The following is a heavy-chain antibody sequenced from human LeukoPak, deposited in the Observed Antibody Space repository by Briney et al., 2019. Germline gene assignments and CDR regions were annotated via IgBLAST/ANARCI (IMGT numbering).Heavy chain of an antibody. CDR3: AKALRSLEWEQPLDY. J-gene: IGHJ4*02. CDR1: GFTFDDYA. CDR2: ISWNSGSI. V-gene: IGHV3-9*01. Sequence: GGSLRLSCAASGFTFDDYAMHWVRQAPGEGLEWVSGISWNSGSIGYADSVKGRFTISRDNAKNSLYLQMSSVRAEDTALYYCAKALRSLEWEQPLDYWGQGTLVTVSS. D-gene: IGHD3-3*01.